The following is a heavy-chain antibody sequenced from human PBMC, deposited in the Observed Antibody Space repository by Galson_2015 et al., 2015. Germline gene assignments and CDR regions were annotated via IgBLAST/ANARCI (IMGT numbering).Heavy chain of an antibody. CDR2: IYWDDDK. CDR3: AHITGSSGTWYFFDY. D-gene: IGHD6-25*01. V-gene: IGHV2-5*05. CDR1: GFSLRTSGVG. J-gene: IGHJ4*02. Sequence: PALVKPTQTLTLTCTFSGFSLRTSGVGVGWIRQSPGKALEWLALIYWDDDKRYGPSLKSRLTITKDTSKNQVVLTMINMDPVDTATYYCAHITGSSGTWYFFDYWGQGTLVTVSS.